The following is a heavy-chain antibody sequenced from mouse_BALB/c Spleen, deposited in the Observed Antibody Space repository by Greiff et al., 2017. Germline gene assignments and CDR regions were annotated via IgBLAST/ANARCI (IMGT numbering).Heavy chain of an antibody. Sequence: EVQLHQSGAELVKPGASVKLSCTASGFNIKDTYMHWVKQRPEQGLEWIGRIDPANGNTKYDPKFQGKATITADTSSNTAYLQLSSLTSEDTAVYYCARVRRDYYAMDYWGQGTSVTVSA. D-gene: IGHD2-14*01. CDR1: GFNIKDTY. CDR2: IDPANGNT. CDR3: ARVRRDYYAMDY. V-gene: IGHV14-3*02. J-gene: IGHJ4*01.